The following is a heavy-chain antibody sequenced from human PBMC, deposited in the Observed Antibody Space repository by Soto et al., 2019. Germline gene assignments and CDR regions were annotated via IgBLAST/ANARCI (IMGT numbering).Heavy chain of an antibody. CDR2: IKSKTDGGTT. CDR3: TTSAFWFGDET. Sequence: EVQLVESGGGLVKPGGSLRLSCAASGFTFSNAWMSWVRQAPGKGLEWVGRIKSKTDGGTTDYAAPVKGRFTISRDDSKTTLYLQMNSRNTEDTAVYYCTTSAFWFGDETWGQGTLVTVSS. V-gene: IGHV3-15*01. J-gene: IGHJ5*02. D-gene: IGHD3-10*01. CDR1: GFTFSNAW.